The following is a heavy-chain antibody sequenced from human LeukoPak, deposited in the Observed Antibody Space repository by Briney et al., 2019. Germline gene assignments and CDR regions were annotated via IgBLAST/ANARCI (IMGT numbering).Heavy chain of an antibody. CDR1: GFTFSSYS. D-gene: IGHD3-22*01. J-gene: IGHJ4*02. CDR2: IVSSSSTI. Sequence: GGSLRLSCAASGFTFSSYSMNWVRQAPGKGLEWISYIVSSSSTIYYADSVKGRFTISRDNAKNSLYLQMNSLRAEDTAVYYCARMRGPGGYYYDTSAFAHLKYSFDSWGQGTLVTVSS. CDR3: ARMRGPGGYYYDTSAFAHLKYSFDS. V-gene: IGHV3-48*01.